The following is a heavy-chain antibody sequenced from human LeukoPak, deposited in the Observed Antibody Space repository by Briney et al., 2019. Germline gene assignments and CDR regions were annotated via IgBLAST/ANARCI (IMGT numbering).Heavy chain of an antibody. Sequence: GGSLRLSCVASGFTVNSYCMNWVRQAPGKGLEWVGRIKTNAEGGTLDYTAPVKGRFTISRDDSKNTLYLQMDSLEVEDTGMYYCTIGIDDEGGYWGQGTLVTVSS. V-gene: IGHV3-15*07. J-gene: IGHJ4*02. CDR1: GFTVNSYC. CDR3: TIGIDDEGGY. D-gene: IGHD3-3*02. CDR2: IKTNAEGGTL.